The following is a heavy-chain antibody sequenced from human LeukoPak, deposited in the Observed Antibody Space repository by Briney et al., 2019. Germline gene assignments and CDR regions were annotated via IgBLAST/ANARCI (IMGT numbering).Heavy chain of an antibody. CDR3: ARAGPWQIDP. Sequence: SETLSLTCTVSGYFISSGYYWGWIRQPPGKGLEWIGHIYYSGSTNYNPSLKSRVTISVDRSKNQFSLRLTSVTAADTAVYYCARAGPWQIDPWGQGTLVTVSS. J-gene: IGHJ5*02. D-gene: IGHD3-10*01. CDR1: GYFISSGYY. CDR2: IYYSGST. V-gene: IGHV4-61*01.